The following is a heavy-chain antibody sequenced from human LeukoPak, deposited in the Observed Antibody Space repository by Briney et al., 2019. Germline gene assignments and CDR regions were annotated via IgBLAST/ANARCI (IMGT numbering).Heavy chain of an antibody. Sequence: GGSLRLSCAASGFTFTSYWMSWVRQAPGKGLEWVANIKQDGSEKYYVDSVKGRFTISRDNAKNSLYLQIENLRAEDRAVFYCGRGTMRLGFEHWGQGTLV. J-gene: IGHJ4*02. V-gene: IGHV3-7*04. CDR3: GRGTMRLGFEH. CDR1: GFTFTSYW. CDR2: IKQDGSEK. D-gene: IGHD6-19*01.